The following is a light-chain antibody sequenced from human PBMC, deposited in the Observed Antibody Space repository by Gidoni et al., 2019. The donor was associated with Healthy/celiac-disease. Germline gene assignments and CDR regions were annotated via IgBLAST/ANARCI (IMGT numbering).Light chain of an antibody. CDR1: QSVSSY. CDR3: QQRSNWPLIT. V-gene: IGKV3-11*01. Sequence: DIVLTQSPATLSLSPGERATLSCRASQSVSSYLAWYQQTPGQAPRLLIYDASNRATGIPARFSGSGSGTDFTLTISSLEPEDFAVYYCQQRSNWPLITFGQGTRLEIK. J-gene: IGKJ5*01. CDR2: DAS.